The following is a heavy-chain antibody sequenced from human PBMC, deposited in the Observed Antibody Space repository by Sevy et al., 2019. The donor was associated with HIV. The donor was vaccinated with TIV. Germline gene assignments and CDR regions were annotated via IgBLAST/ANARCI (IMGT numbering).Heavy chain of an antibody. CDR3: ARLRSCGGDCYYFDY. J-gene: IGHJ4*02. D-gene: IGHD2-21*02. CDR2: INPSGGST. V-gene: IGHV1-46*01. CDR1: GYSFTSYE. Sequence: ASVKVYCKASGYSFTSYEMEWVRQAPGQGLEWMGIINPSGGSTGYAQSFQGRVILTRDTSTDTVYMELNSLRSEDTAVYYCARLRSCGGDCYYFDYRGQGTLVTVSS.